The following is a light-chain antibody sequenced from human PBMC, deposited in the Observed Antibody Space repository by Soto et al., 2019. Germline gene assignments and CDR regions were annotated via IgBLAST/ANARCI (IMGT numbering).Light chain of an antibody. CDR1: QTISSW. V-gene: IGKV1-5*03. CDR3: QQYNSYSTLT. CDR2: KAS. J-gene: IGKJ4*02. Sequence: EIQLTQAPVTFHASLGDRITIPYHSSQTISSWLAWYQQKPGKAPKLLIYKASSLESGVPSRFSGSGSGTEFTLTISSLQPDDFATYYCQQYNSYSTLTFGGGTKVDI.